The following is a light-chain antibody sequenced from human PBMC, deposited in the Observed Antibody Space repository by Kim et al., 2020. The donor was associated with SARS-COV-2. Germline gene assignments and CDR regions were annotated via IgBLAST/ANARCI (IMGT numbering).Light chain of an antibody. Sequence: SPGERATLSCRASQSVSSSYLAWYQQKPGQAPRLLIYGASSRATGIPDRFSGSGSGTDFTLTISRLEPEDFAVYYCQQYGSSPWTFGQGTEVDIK. CDR3: QQYGSSPWT. V-gene: IGKV3-20*01. J-gene: IGKJ1*01. CDR1: QSVSSSY. CDR2: GAS.